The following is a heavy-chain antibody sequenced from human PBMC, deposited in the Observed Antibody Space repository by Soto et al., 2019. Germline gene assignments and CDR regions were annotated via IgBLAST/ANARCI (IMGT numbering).Heavy chain of an antibody. Sequence: SETLSLTCTVSNASILTSIYYWAWVRQPPGKGLEWIGTVYYTATTYYNPSLQSRVTISIDTSKNQFSLILRSVTAVVTAVYYCARNWNLALVPAAYFDSWGQGTKVTVSS. V-gene: IGHV4-39*01. D-gene: IGHD2-2*01. J-gene: IGHJ4*02. CDR3: ARNWNLALVPAAYFDS. CDR2: VYYTATT. CDR1: NASILTSIYY.